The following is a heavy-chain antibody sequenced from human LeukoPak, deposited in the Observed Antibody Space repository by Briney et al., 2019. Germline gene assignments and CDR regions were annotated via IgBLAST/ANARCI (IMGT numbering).Heavy chain of an antibody. CDR1: GFMFTSYW. Sequence: PGGSLRLSCAASGFMFTSYWMSWVRQAPGKGLEWVASINHDGSEKYYVDSVKGRFTISRDNAKNSLYLQMNSLRAEDTAVYHCARVVVSTTNRFDPWGQGTLVTVPS. CDR2: INHDGSEK. CDR3: ARVVVSTTNRFDP. J-gene: IGHJ5*02. D-gene: IGHD5/OR15-5a*01. V-gene: IGHV3-7*05.